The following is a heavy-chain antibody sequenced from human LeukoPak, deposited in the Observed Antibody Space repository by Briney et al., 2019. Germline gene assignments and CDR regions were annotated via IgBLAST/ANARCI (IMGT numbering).Heavy chain of an antibody. D-gene: IGHD6-6*01. Sequence: SVKVSCKASGGTFSSYAISWVRQAPGQGLDWMGGIIPIFGTANYAQKFQGRVTITTDESTSTAYMELSSLRSEDTAVYYCASSSIAASYYYYYYMDVWGKGTTVTVSS. V-gene: IGHV1-69*05. CDR3: ASSSIAASYYYYYYMDV. CDR1: GGTFSSYA. CDR2: IIPIFGTA. J-gene: IGHJ6*03.